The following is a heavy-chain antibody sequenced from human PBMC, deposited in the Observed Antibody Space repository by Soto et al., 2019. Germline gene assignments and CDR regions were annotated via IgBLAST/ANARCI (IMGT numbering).Heavy chain of an antibody. V-gene: IGHV1-18*04. D-gene: IGHD2-2*02. CDR1: GYAFNRYG. CDR2: ISAYNGNT. CDR3: ARSYCSTSTCYSYWFDP. J-gene: IGHJ5*02. Sequence: ASVKVSCKASGYAFNRYGLTWVRQAPGQGLEWMGWISAYNGNTNYAQNLQGRVTMTTDTSTSTAHMELRNLNSDDTAVYYCARSYCSTSTCYSYWFDPWGQGALVTVSS.